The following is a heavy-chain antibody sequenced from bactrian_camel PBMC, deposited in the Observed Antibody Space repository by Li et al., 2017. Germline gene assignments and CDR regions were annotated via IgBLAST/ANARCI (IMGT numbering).Heavy chain of an antibody. CDR2: TRHGNRH. CDR1: AYTPANVR. Sequence: DVQLVESGGGSVQAGGSLRLSCAFDAYTPANVRMAWFRQPPGKEREGIASTRHGNRHVDNKFMGRFTISVDNADNTLYLQMNSLKPEDTAMYYCAAVRACPTLSLRSDMYYYWDQGTQVTVS. J-gene: IGHJ4*01. V-gene: IGHV3S66*01. D-gene: IGHD1*01. CDR3: AAVRACPTLSLRSDMYYY.